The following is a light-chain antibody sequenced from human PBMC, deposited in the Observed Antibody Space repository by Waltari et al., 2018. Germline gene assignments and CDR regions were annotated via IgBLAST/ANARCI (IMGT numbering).Light chain of an antibody. CDR1: QSVGTW. V-gene: IGKV1-5*03. CDR3: QQYSSFST. J-gene: IGKJ2*01. CDR2: MAS. Sequence: DIQMTQSPSTLSAFVVDSITISCRASQSVGTWLAWYQQKPGKAPKLLIYMASSLDSGVPSRFSGSGSGTDFTLTISSLQPDDFATYSCQQYSSFSTFGQGTKV.